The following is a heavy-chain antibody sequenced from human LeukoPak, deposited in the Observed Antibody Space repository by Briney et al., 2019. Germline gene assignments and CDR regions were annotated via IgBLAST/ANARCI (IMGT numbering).Heavy chain of an antibody. CDR3: AKDRGYDWVPPSLDY. Sequence: GGSLRLSCAASGFTFDDYAMHWVRQAPGKGLEWVSGISRNTGNRGYANSVKGRFTISRDNAKNSLYLQMNSLRPEDTALYYCAKDRGYDWVPPSLDYWGQGTMVIVTS. D-gene: IGHD5-12*01. CDR2: ISRNTGNR. V-gene: IGHV3-9*01. CDR1: GFTFDDYA. J-gene: IGHJ4*02.